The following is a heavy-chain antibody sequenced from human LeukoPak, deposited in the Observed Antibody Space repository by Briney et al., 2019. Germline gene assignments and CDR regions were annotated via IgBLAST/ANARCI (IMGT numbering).Heavy chain of an antibody. J-gene: IGHJ4*02. V-gene: IGHV3-11*01. D-gene: IGHD2-15*01. CDR2: ISSSGSTI. CDR1: GFPFSDYY. CDR3: ASVGVVVAGLHHDY. Sequence: GGSLKLSCAASGFPFSDYYMSGIRQAPGKGLEWVSYISSSGSTIYYADSVKGRFTISRDNAKNSLYLQMNSLRAEDTAVYYCASVGVVVAGLHHDYWGQGTLVTVSS.